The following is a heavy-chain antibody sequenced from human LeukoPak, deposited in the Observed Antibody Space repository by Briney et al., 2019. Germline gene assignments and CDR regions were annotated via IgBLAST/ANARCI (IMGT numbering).Heavy chain of an antibody. CDR2: ISGSGGST. V-gene: IGHV3-23*01. CDR3: AKEWGSYKSSWYTF. Sequence: GGSLRLSCAASGFTFSTYGMSWVRQAPGKGLGWVSGISGSGGSTYFADSVKGRFNISRDNSKNTVYLQMSSLRAEDTAVYYCAKEWGSYKSSWYTFWGQGTLVTVSS. J-gene: IGHJ4*02. D-gene: IGHD6-13*01. CDR1: GFTFSTYG.